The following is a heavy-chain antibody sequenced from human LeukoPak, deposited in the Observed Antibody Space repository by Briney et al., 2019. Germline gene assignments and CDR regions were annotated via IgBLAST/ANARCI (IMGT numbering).Heavy chain of an antibody. J-gene: IGHJ4*02. CDR2: IIPIFGTA. CDR1: GGTFTSYA. D-gene: IGHD3-9*01. CDR3: ARAKRYYDILTGYPDLDY. V-gene: IGHV1-69*05. Sequence: SVKVSCKASGGTFTSYAISWVRRAPGQGLEWMGRIIPIFGTANYAQKFQGRVTITTDESTSTAYMELSSLRSEDTAVYYCARAKRYYDILTGYPDLDYWGQGTLVTVSS.